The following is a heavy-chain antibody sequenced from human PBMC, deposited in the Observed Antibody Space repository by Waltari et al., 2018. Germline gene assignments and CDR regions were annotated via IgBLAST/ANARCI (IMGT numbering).Heavy chain of an antibody. Sequence: QVQLVQSGAEVKKPGSSVKVSCKASGGTFSSYAISWVRQAPGQGLEWRGGIIPIFGTANYAQKFQGRVTITTDESTSTAYMELSSLRSEDTAVYYCARVEYYYDSSGLDYWGQGTLVTVSS. CDR1: GGTFSSYA. V-gene: IGHV1-69*05. J-gene: IGHJ4*02. CDR2: IIPIFGTA. CDR3: ARVEYYYDSSGLDY. D-gene: IGHD3-22*01.